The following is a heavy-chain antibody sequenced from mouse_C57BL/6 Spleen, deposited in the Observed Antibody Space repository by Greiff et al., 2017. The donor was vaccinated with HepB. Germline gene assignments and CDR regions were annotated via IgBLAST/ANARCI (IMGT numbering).Heavy chain of an antibody. CDR3: ARSYYSNLGY. CDR1: GYTFTDYY. CDR2: INPNNGGT. D-gene: IGHD2-5*01. Sequence: EVQLQQSGPELVKPGASVKISCKASGYTFTDYYMNWVKQSHGKSLEWIGDINPNNGGTSYNQKFKGKATLTVDKSSSTAYMELRSLTSEDSAVYDCARSYYSNLGYWGQGTTLTVSS. J-gene: IGHJ2*01. V-gene: IGHV1-26*01.